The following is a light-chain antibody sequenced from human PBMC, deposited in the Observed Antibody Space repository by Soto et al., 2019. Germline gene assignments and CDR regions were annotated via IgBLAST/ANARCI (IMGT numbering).Light chain of an antibody. CDR2: GAS. V-gene: IGKV3-20*01. Sequence: EIVLTQSPGTLSLSPGERATLSCRASQSVSRSYLAWYQQKPGQAPRLLIYGASSRATGIPDRFSGSGSGIDFTVTISTLDPEDLAVYYCQQYGGSPWTFGQGTKVEVK. CDR3: QQYGGSPWT. CDR1: QSVSRSY. J-gene: IGKJ1*01.